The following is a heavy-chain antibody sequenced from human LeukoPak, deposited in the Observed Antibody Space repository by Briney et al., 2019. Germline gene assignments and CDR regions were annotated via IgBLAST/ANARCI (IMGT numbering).Heavy chain of an antibody. V-gene: IGHV3-7*01. CDR3: ARDGGWGYYDL. D-gene: IGHD3-16*01. CDR1: GFTFSISW. Sequence: GGSLRLSCVASGFTFSISWVTWVRQAPGKGLEWVANIDKHGSGKYYIDSVKGRFAISRDYASNSVFLQMSSLRAEDTSVYYCARDGGWGYYDLWGRGTPVTVSS. CDR2: IDKHGSGK. J-gene: IGHJ4*02.